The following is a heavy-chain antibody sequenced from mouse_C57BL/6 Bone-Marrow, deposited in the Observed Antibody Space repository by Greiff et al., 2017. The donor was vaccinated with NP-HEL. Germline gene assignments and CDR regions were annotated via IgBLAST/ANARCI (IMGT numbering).Heavy chain of an antibody. D-gene: IGHD1-1*01. V-gene: IGHV1-64*01. CDR3: ARSTVVATKGYYYAMDY. Sequence: QVQLQQPGAELVKPGASVKLSCKASGYTFTSYWMHWVKQRPGQGLEWIGMIHPNSGSTNYNEKFKSQATLTVDKSSSTAYMQLSSLTSEDSAVYYCARSTVVATKGYYYAMDYWGQGTSVTVSS. J-gene: IGHJ4*01. CDR1: GYTFTSYW. CDR2: IHPNSGST.